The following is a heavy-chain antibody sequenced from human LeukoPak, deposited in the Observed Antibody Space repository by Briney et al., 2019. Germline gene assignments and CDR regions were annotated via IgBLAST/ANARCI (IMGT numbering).Heavy chain of an antibody. CDR2: INPNSGGT. J-gene: IGHJ6*02. Sequence: GASVKDSCKASGYTLTGYYMHWVRQAPGQGLEWMGWINPNSGGTNYAQKFQGRVTMTRDTSISTAYMELSSLRSDDTAVYDCGRFGDLKQDYYGVDVWGQGTTVTVSS. V-gene: IGHV1-2*02. CDR3: GRFGDLKQDYYGVDV. CDR1: GYTLTGYY. D-gene: IGHD1/OR15-1a*01.